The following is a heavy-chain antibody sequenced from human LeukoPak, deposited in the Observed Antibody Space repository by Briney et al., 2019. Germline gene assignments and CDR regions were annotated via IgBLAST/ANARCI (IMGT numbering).Heavy chain of an antibody. CDR1: GGTFSSYA. CDR3: ARGGLQAPGWFDP. D-gene: IGHD4-11*01. V-gene: IGHV1-69*04. Sequence: ASVKVSCKASGGTFSSYAISWVRQAPGQGLEWMGRIIPIFGIANYAQKFQGRVTITADKSTSTAYMELSSLRSEDTAVYYCARGGLQAPGWFDPWAREPWSPSPQ. J-gene: IGHJ5*02. CDR2: IIPIFGIA.